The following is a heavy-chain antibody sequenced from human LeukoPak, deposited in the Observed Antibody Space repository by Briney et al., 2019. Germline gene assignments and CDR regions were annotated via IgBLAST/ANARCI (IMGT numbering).Heavy chain of an antibody. D-gene: IGHD5-12*01. CDR3: ARGSSPPQKYSGYDVGYYYGMDV. Sequence: PSETLSLTCAVNGGSFSGYYWSWIRQPPGKGLEWIGEINHSGSTNYNLSLKSRVTISVDTSKNQFSLKLSSVTAADTAVYYCARGSSPPQKYSGYDVGYYYGMDVWGQGTTVTVSS. CDR1: GGSFSGYY. J-gene: IGHJ6*02. CDR2: INHSGST. V-gene: IGHV4-34*01.